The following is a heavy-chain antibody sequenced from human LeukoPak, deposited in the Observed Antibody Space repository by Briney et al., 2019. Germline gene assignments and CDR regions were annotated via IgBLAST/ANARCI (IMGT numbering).Heavy chain of an antibody. J-gene: IGHJ4*02. D-gene: IGHD5-24*01. V-gene: IGHV3-15*01. CDR1: GFTFSNAW. CDR3: TTRISRDGYNWAYDY. Sequence: PGGSPRLSCAASGFTFSNAWMSWVRQAPGKGLEWVARIKSKTDDGTTDYAAPVKGRFTISREGSKNTLYLQMNSLKTEDTAFYYCTTRISRDGYNWAYDYWGQGTLVTVSS. CDR2: IKSKTDDGTT.